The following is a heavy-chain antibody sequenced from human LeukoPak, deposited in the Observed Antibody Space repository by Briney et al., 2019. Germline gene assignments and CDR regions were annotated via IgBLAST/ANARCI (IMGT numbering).Heavy chain of an antibody. Sequence: SETLSLTCTVSGGSISSYYGSWIRQPPGKGLEWIGEINHSGSTNYNPSLKSRVTISVDTSKNQFSLKLSSVTAADTAVYYCARLTPPYSSGWYRQGMDFDYWGQGTLVTVSS. J-gene: IGHJ4*02. V-gene: IGHV4-34*01. CDR1: GGSISSYY. D-gene: IGHD6-19*01. CDR3: ARLTPPYSSGWYRQGMDFDY. CDR2: INHSGST.